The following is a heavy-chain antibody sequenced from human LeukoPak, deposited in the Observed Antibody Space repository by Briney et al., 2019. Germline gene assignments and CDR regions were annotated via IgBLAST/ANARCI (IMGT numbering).Heavy chain of an antibody. CDR2: IKQDGTEK. J-gene: IGHJ1*01. CDR3: ARGHYYDSSGYDEYFQH. Sequence: GGSLRLSCAASGFTFSTYWMSWVRQAPGKGLEWVANIKQDGTEKYYVDSVRGRFTISRDNAKNSLYLQMNSLRAEDTAVYYCARGHYYDSSGYDEYFQHWGQGTLVTVSS. D-gene: IGHD3-22*01. CDR1: GFTFSTYW. V-gene: IGHV3-7*01.